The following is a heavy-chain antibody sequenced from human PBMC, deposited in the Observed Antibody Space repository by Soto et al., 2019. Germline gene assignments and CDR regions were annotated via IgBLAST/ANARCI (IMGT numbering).Heavy chain of an antibody. CDR3: AKDGYDSSGYYYLPGY. J-gene: IGHJ4*02. D-gene: IGHD3-22*01. Sequence: QVPLVESGGGVVQPGRSLRLSCAASGFTFSSYGMHWVRQAPGKGLEWVAVISYDGSNKYYADSVKGRFTISRDNSKNTLYLQMNSLRAEDTAVYYCAKDGYDSSGYYYLPGYWGQGTLVTVSS. CDR2: ISYDGSNK. CDR1: GFTFSSYG. V-gene: IGHV3-30*18.